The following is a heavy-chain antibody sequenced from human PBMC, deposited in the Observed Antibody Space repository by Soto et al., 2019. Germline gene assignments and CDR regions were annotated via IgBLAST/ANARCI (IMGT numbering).Heavy chain of an antibody. CDR1: GFTFSSYA. D-gene: IGHD3-10*01. J-gene: IGHJ4*02. V-gene: IGHV3-30-3*01. CDR2: ISYDGSNK. Sequence: QVQLVESGGGVVQPGRSLRLSCAASGFTFSSYAMHWVRQAPGKGLEWVAVISYDGSNKYYADSVKGRFTISRDNSKNTLYLQMNSLRAEDTGVYYCARVPRFGELSYWGQGTLVTVSS. CDR3: ARVPRFGELSY.